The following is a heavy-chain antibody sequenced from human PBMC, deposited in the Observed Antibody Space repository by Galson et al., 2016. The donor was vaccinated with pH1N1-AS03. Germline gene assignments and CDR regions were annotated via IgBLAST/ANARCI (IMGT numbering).Heavy chain of an antibody. V-gene: IGHV3-7*01. J-gene: IGHJ6*02. Sequence: SLRLSCAASGFTFSGYWMSWVRQAPGKGLEWVAHIKQDGSEKYYVDSVKGRFTISRDNAKDSLYLQMNSLRAEDTAVYYCARVPYSYCMDVWGQGTTVTVSS. CDR3: ARVPYSYCMDV. CDR1: GFTFSGYW. CDR2: IKQDGSEK.